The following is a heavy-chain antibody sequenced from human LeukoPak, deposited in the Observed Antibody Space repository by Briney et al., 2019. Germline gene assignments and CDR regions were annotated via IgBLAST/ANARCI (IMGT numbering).Heavy chain of an antibody. V-gene: IGHV6-1*01. J-gene: IGHJ3*02. CDR1: GDSVSSNSAA. D-gene: IGHD2/OR15-2a*01. Sequence: SQTLSLTCAISGDSVSSNSAASNCIRQPPWRCLEWLGRTYYRSKWYYDYAVSVKSLITINPDTSKNHFSRQLKSVTPEDAAVYYCVRDLSWAGDAFDIWGQGTMVTVSS. CDR2: TYYRSKWYY. CDR3: VRDLSWAGDAFDI.